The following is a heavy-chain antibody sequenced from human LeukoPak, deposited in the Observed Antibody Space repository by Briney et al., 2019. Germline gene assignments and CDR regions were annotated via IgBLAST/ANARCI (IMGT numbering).Heavy chain of an antibody. J-gene: IGHJ5*02. Sequence: GGSLRLSCAASGFTFSDYYMSWIRQAPGKGLEWVSYIGSSGSTIYYADSVKGRFTISRDNAKNSLYLQMNSLRAEDTAVYYCARDRGGKQQLVGWFDPWGQGTLVTVSS. CDR3: ARDRGGKQQLVGWFDP. CDR2: IGSSGSTI. CDR1: GFTFSDYY. D-gene: IGHD6-13*01. V-gene: IGHV3-11*01.